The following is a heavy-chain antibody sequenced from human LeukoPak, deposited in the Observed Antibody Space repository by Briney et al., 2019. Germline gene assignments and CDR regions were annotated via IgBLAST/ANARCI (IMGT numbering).Heavy chain of an antibody. Sequence: PGGSLRLSCAASGFTFSSYSMNWVRQAPGKGREWVSSISSSSYIYYADSVKGRFTIYRDNAKNSLYLQMNSLRAEDTAVYYCARVAARSPYYDILTGYYQPHDAFDIWGQGTMVTVSS. V-gene: IGHV3-21*01. CDR1: GFTFSSYS. J-gene: IGHJ3*02. D-gene: IGHD3-9*01. CDR3: ARVAARSPYYDILTGYYQPHDAFDI. CDR2: ISSSSYI.